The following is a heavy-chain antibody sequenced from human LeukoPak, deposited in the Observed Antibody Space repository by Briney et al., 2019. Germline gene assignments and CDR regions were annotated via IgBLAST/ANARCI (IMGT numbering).Heavy chain of an antibody. V-gene: IGHV4-59*01. D-gene: IGHD3-3*01. Sequence: SETLSLTCTASGGSINTYYWIWIRQPPGKGLEWIGYIYYSGSTNYNPSLKSRVTISVDTSKNQFSLKLSSVTAADTAVYYCARETGDFWSGLGTKPADYGMDVWGQGTTVTVSS. CDR1: GGSINTYY. CDR3: ARETGDFWSGLGTKPADYGMDV. CDR2: IYYSGST. J-gene: IGHJ6*02.